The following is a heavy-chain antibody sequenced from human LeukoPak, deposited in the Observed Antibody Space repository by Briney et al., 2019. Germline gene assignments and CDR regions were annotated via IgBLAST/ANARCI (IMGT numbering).Heavy chain of an antibody. J-gene: IGHJ4*02. Sequence: GGSLRLSCAVSGFTFSNYWMSWVRQAPGKGLEWVSVIYTGGSTYYAESVKGRFTISRDNSKNTLYLQMNSLRAEDTAVYYCARNAATISYFDYWGQGTLVTVSS. D-gene: IGHD5-24*01. V-gene: IGHV3-53*01. CDR1: GFTFSNYW. CDR3: ARNAATISYFDY. CDR2: IYTGGST.